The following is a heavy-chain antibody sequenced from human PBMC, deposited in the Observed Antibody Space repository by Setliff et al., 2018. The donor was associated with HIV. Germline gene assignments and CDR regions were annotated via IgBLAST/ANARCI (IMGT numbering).Heavy chain of an antibody. CDR1: GDSISRDFYY. CDR2: VYTSGTT. Sequence: SETLSLTCTVSGDSISRDFYYWNWIRQPAGKGLEWIGHVYTSGTTKYNPSLKSRVSILGDTSKNQFSLKLSSVTAADTAVYYCARGPPSQVDYWGQGTLVTVSS. V-gene: IGHV4-61*09. CDR3: ARGPPSQVDY. J-gene: IGHJ4*02.